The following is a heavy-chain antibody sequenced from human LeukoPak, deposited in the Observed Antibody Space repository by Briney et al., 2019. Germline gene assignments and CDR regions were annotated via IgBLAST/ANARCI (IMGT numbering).Heavy chain of an antibody. CDR3: ARDRRWLQHNNWFDP. D-gene: IGHD5-24*01. J-gene: IGHJ5*02. CDR2: IYTSGST. CDR1: GGSISSGSYY. V-gene: IGHV4-61*02. Sequence: PSETLSLTRTVSGGSISSGSYYWSWIRQPAGKGLEWIGRIYTSGSTNYNPSLKSRVTISVDTSKNQFSLKLSSVTAADTAVYYCARDRRWLQHNNWFDPWGQGTLVTVSS.